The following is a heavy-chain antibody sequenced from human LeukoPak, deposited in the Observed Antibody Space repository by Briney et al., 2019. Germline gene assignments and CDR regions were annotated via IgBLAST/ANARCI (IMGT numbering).Heavy chain of an antibody. J-gene: IGHJ6*02. CDR3: ARRGDFWSGYPASGMDV. Sequence: ASVKVSCKASGYTFTSYYMHWVRQAPGQGLEWMGIINPSGGSTSYAQKFQGRVTMTRDTSTSTVYMELSSLRSEDTAVYYCARRGDFWSGYPASGMDVWGQGTTVTVPS. D-gene: IGHD3-3*01. V-gene: IGHV1-46*01. CDR1: GYTFTSYY. CDR2: INPSGGST.